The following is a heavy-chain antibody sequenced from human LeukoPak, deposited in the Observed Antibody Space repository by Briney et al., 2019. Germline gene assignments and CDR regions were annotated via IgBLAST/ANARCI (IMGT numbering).Heavy chain of an antibody. Sequence: GGSLRLSCAASGFTFSSYSMTWVRQAPGKGLEWVSSISSSSSYIYYADSVKGRFTISRDNAKNSLYLQMNSLRAEDTAVYYCARLKGYSGYEFDYWGQGTLVTVSS. CDR3: ARLKGYSGYEFDY. J-gene: IGHJ4*02. V-gene: IGHV3-21*01. D-gene: IGHD5-12*01. CDR2: ISSSSSYI. CDR1: GFTFSSYS.